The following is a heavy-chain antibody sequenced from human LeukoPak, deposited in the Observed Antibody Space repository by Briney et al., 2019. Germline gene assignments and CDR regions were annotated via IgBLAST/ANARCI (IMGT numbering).Heavy chain of an antibody. D-gene: IGHD5-18*01. CDR1: GGSISSYY. V-gene: IGHV4-59*01. CDR3: ARGTAMALDY. Sequence: SETLSLTCTVAGGSISSYYWSWIRQPPGKGLEWIGYIYYSGSTNYNPSLKSRVTISVDTSKNQFSLKLSSVTAADTAVYYCARGTAMALDYWGQGTLVTVSS. CDR2: IYYSGST. J-gene: IGHJ4*02.